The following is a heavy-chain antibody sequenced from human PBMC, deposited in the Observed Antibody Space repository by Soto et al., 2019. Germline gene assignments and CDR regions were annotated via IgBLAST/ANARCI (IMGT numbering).Heavy chain of an antibody. V-gene: IGHV4-59*01. CDR2: SYYSGST. J-gene: IGHJ6*01. Sequence: SETLSLTCTVSGGSISSYYWTWIRQPPGKGLECIWYSYYSGSTNYNTSLTRRVTISVDTSQNKFNNQLTPVIAAATAEDSCERAAQRYSYGSSYYYYGMDVWGRGTTVTVS. CDR3: ERAAQRYSYGSSYYYYGMDV. CDR1: GGSISSYY. D-gene: IGHD5-18*01.